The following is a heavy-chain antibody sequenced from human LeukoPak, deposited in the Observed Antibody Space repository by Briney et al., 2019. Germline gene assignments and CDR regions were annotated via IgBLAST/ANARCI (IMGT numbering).Heavy chain of an antibody. J-gene: IGHJ6*04. D-gene: IGHD4-11*01. Sequence: GGSLRLSCAASGFTFSSYGMHWVRQAPGKGLEWVAVIWYDGSNKYYADSVKGRFTISRDNSKNTLYLQMNSLRAEDTAVYYCATAFDDYSNYLSYYYGMDAWGKGPTVTVSS. CDR1: GFTFSSYG. CDR2: IWYDGSNK. V-gene: IGHV3-33*08. CDR3: ATAFDDYSNYLSYYYGMDA.